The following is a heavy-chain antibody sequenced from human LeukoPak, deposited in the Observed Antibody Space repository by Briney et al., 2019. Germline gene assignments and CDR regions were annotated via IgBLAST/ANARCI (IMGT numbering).Heavy chain of an antibody. Sequence: GGSLRLSCAASGFSFNSYAMNWVRQAPGVGLQWISYITGSSRIIYYADSVKGRFTISRDNAKTSLYLQMNSLRAEDTAVSYCARVSGGRTEYFDSWGQGTLVTVSS. CDR2: ITGSSRII. V-gene: IGHV3-48*04. D-gene: IGHD1/OR15-1a*01. CDR3: ARVSGGRTEYFDS. J-gene: IGHJ4*02. CDR1: GFSFNSYA.